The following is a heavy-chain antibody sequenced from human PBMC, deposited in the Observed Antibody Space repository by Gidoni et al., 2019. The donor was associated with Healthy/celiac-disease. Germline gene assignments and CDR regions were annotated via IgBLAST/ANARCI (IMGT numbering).Heavy chain of an antibody. CDR2: IYPGDSDT. Sequence: EVQLVQSGAEVNKPGESLKISCKGSGYSFTSYWIGWVRQMPGKGLEWMGIIYPGDSDTRYSPSFQGQVTISADKSISTAYLQWSSLKASDTAMYYCARQLVGYSSGWFFDYWGQGTLVTVSS. V-gene: IGHV5-51*01. CDR1: GYSFTSYW. J-gene: IGHJ4*02. D-gene: IGHD6-19*01. CDR3: ARQLVGYSSGWFFDY.